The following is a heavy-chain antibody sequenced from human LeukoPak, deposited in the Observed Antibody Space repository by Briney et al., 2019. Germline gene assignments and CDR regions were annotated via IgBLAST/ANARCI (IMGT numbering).Heavy chain of an antibody. J-gene: IGHJ4*02. CDR3: ASYRSSYVDY. D-gene: IGHD2-2*01. Sequence: SETLSLTCTVSGGSISTNDYYWGWIRQPPGKGLEWIGNIYYSGITDYNPSLKSRVAISVDTSKNQFSLKVGSVTAADTAVYYCASYRSSYVDYWGQGTLVTVSS. CDR1: GGSISTNDYY. V-gene: IGHV4-39*01. CDR2: IYYSGIT.